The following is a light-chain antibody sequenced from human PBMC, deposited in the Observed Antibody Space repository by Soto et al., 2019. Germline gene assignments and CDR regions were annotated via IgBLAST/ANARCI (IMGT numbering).Light chain of an antibody. J-gene: IGLJ3*02. V-gene: IGLV2-11*01. Sequence: QSVLTQPRSVSGSPGQAVTISCTGTSSDIGAYNYVFWYQQYPGKSPKLIIYDVFKQPSGVPARFSASKSGNTASLTITGLQTEDEADYHCSSLAGSYNLVFGGGTKLTVL. CDR1: SSDIGAYNY. CDR2: DVF. CDR3: SSLAGSYNLV.